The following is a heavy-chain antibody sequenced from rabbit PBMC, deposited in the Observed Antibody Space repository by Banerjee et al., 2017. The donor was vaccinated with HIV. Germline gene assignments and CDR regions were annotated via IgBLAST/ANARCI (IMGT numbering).Heavy chain of an antibody. V-gene: IGHV1S47*01. CDR3: VRAGVYAGSSSYTGFDFNL. Sequence: QEQLVESGGGLVQPEGSLKLSCKASGFDFNSYAVTWVRQAPGRGLELIACIYTTSGSTWYASWVNGRFTISRSTSLNTVDLQMTSLTAADTATYFCVRAGVYAGSSSYTGFDFNLWGPGTLVTVS. D-gene: IGHD8-1*01. J-gene: IGHJ4*01. CDR1: GFDFNSYA. CDR2: IYTTSGST.